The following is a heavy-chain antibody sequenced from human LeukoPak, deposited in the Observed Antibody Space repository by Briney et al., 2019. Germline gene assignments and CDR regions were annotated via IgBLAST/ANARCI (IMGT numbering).Heavy chain of an antibody. D-gene: IGHD5-18*01. CDR3: TRQSTAMLGMDV. V-gene: IGHV1-69*05. CDR2: IIPIFGTA. CDR1: GGTFSSYA. Sequence: SVKVSCKASGGTFSSYAISWVRQAPGQGLEWMGGIIPIFGTANYAQKFQGRVTITTDESTSTAYMELSSLRSEDTAVYYCTRQSTAMLGMDVRGKGTTVTVSS. J-gene: IGHJ6*04.